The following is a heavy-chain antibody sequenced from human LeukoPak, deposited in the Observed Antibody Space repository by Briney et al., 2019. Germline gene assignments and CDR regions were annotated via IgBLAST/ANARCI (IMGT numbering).Heavy chain of an antibody. V-gene: IGHV3-21*01. D-gene: IGHD3-10*01. J-gene: IGHJ4*02. Sequence: GGSLRLSCAASGFTFSSYTMNWVRQAPGKGLEWVSSISSGSSYIYYADSVKGRFTISRDNAKNTLYLQMNSLRAEDTAVYYCARESLTYYYGSGSYREYYFDYWGQGTLVTVSS. CDR1: GFTFSSYT. CDR3: ARESLTYYYGSGSYREYYFDY. CDR2: ISSGSSYI.